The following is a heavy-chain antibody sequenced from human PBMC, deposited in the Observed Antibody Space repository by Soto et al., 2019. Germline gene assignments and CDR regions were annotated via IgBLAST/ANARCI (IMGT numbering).Heavy chain of an antibody. V-gene: IGHV3-23*01. CDR3: AKGVDSGSYPVDY. D-gene: IGHD1-26*01. Sequence: GGSLRLSCAASGFTFSSYAMSWVRQAPGKGLEWGSAISGSGGSTYYADSVKGRFTISRDNSKNTLYLQMNSLRAEDTAVYNCAKGVDSGSYPVDYWGQGTLVTASS. J-gene: IGHJ4*02. CDR2: ISGSGGST. CDR1: GFTFSSYA.